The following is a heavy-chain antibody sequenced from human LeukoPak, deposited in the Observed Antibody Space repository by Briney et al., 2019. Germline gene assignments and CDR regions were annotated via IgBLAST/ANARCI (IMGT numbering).Heavy chain of an antibody. CDR1: GFTFSSYS. J-gene: IGHJ3*02. V-gene: IGHV3-48*01. D-gene: IGHD2-2*01. CDR3: ARTTIVVVPEEDAFDI. CDR2: ISSSSSTI. Sequence: GGSLRLSCAASGFTFSSYSMNWVRQAPGKGLEWVSYISSSSSTIYYADSVKGRFTISRDNAKNSLYLQMNSLRAEDTAVYYCARTTIVVVPEEDAFDIWGQGTMVTVSS.